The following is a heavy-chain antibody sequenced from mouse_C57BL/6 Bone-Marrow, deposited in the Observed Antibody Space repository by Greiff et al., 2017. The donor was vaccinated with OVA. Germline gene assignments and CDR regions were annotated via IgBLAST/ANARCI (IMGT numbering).Heavy chain of an antibody. CDR2: INPGSGGT. CDR1: GYAFTNYL. CDR3: ARYYSNYVAWFAY. V-gene: IGHV1-54*01. D-gene: IGHD2-5*01. Sequence: VQLQQSGAELVRPGTSVKVSCKASGYAFTNYLIEWVKQRPGQGLEWIGVINPGSGGTNYNEKFKSKATLTVDKSSSTAYMQLSSLTSEDSAVYYCARYYSNYVAWFAYWGQGTLVTVSA. J-gene: IGHJ3*01.